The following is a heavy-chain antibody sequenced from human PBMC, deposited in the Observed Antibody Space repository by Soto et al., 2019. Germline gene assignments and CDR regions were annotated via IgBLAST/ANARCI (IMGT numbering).Heavy chain of an antibody. D-gene: IGHD2-2*01. CDR2: IWYDGSNK. V-gene: IGHV3-33*01. CDR1: GFTFSSYG. J-gene: IGHJ6*02. Sequence: PGGSLRLSCAASGFTFSSYGMHWVRQAPGKGLEWVAVIWYDGSNKYYADSVKGRFTISRDNSKNTLYLQMNSLRAEDTAVYYCARSGYCSSTSCPDWDYYYYGMDVWGQGTTVTVSS. CDR3: ARSGYCSSTSCPDWDYYYYGMDV.